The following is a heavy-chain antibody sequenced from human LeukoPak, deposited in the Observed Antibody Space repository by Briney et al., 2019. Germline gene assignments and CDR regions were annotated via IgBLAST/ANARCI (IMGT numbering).Heavy chain of an antibody. CDR1: GFTFSTYG. CDR2: IWYDGTNK. V-gene: IGHV3-33*01. D-gene: IGHD2-15*01. Sequence: HPGGSLRLFCAASGFTFSTYGMHWVRQAPGKGLEWVAVIWYDGTNKYYADSVKGRFTISRDNSKNTLYLQMNSLRAEDTAVYYCARDAPYCSGGSCGLKHWGQGTLVTVSS. J-gene: IGHJ1*01. CDR3: ARDAPYCSGGSCGLKH.